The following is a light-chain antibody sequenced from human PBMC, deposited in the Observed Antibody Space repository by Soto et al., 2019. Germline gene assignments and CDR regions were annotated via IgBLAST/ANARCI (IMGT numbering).Light chain of an antibody. Sequence: ETVMTQSPGTLSVSPGERATLSCRASQSVSSNLAWYQQKPGQTPRLLIYVASTRATGVPARFTGSGSGTEFTLTITSLQPEDFAIYYCQQYNNWPLTFGGGTKVEIK. V-gene: IGKV3-15*01. J-gene: IGKJ4*01. CDR1: QSVSSN. CDR2: VAS. CDR3: QQYNNWPLT.